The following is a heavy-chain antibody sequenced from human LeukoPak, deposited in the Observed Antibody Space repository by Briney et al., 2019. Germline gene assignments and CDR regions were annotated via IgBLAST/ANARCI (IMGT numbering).Heavy chain of an antibody. D-gene: IGHD3-22*01. Sequence: SQTLSLTCTVSGGSISSGSYYWSWIRQPAGKGLEWIGRIYTSGSTNYNPSLKSRVTISVDTSKNQFSLKLSSVTAADTAVYYCAIPGKDSSGYWALDYWGQGILVTVSS. V-gene: IGHV4-61*02. CDR3: AIPGKDSSGYWALDY. CDR2: IYTSGST. J-gene: IGHJ4*02. CDR1: GGSISSGSYY.